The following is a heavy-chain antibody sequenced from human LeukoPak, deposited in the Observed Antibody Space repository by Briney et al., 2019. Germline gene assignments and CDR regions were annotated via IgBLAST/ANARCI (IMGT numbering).Heavy chain of an antibody. Sequence: ASVKVSCKASGYTFTSYDIHWVRQAPGQGLEWMGWISAYNGNTNYAQKLQGRVTMTTDTSTSTAYMELRSLRSDDTAVYYCARDGVYDSSGSYDAFDIWGQGTMVTVSS. CDR1: GYTFTSYD. CDR2: ISAYNGNT. CDR3: ARDGVYDSSGSYDAFDI. V-gene: IGHV1-18*04. J-gene: IGHJ3*02. D-gene: IGHD3-22*01.